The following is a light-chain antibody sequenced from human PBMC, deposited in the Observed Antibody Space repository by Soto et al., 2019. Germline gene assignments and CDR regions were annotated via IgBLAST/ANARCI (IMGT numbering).Light chain of an antibody. CDR1: SRDVRGDNY. V-gene: IGLV2-14*03. CDR2: GVT. J-gene: IGLJ1*01. CDR3: FLHRRGDSHV. Sequence: ARAASFPASPVQSITISCTCTSRDVRGDNYVSWYQQYPVKAPKLMIYGVTTRPSEVSIRFSGSTTGTTASLTISGLQAEDEAYYHCFLHRRGDSHVFGTGTKVTVL.